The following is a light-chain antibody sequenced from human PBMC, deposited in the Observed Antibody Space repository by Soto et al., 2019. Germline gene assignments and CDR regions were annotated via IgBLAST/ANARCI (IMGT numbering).Light chain of an antibody. V-gene: IGLV1-40*01. J-gene: IGLJ2*01. CDR3: HSYDSSLRGSV. CDR2: DNT. CDR1: SSNIGAGYD. Sequence: QPVLTQPPSVSGAPGQRVTISCTGSSSNIGAGYDVHWYQQLPGTAPKLLIYDNTNRPSGVPDRFSASKSGTSASLAITGLQAGDEADYYCHSYDSSLRGSVFGGGTQLTVL.